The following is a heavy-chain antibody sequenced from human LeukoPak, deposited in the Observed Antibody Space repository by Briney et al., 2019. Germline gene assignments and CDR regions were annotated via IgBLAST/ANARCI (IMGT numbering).Heavy chain of an antibody. CDR3: ATYRRGYHDTNESYYFDY. CDR2: ISDSGGSP. D-gene: IGHD2-8*01. Sequence: ETLSLTCAVSGDSISTNHWWSWVHQAPGKGLEWVSGISDSGGSPYYADSVKGRFTISRDNSKNTLYLQMNGLRAEDTAIYYCATYRRGYHDTNESYYFDYWGQGTLVTVSS. CDR1: GDSISTNH. J-gene: IGHJ4*02. V-gene: IGHV3-23*01.